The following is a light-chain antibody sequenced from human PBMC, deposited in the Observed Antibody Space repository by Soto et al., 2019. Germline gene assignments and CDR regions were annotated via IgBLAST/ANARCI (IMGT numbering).Light chain of an antibody. CDR1: QSLSNNIY. J-gene: IGKJ5*01. V-gene: IGKV3-11*01. CDR3: QQSSNWPPIT. CDR2: GAS. Sequence: EIVMTQSPGTLSLSRGQRGTLSSRARQSLSNNIYLAWYQQKPGQAPRLLIYGASSRATGIPARFSGSGSGTDFTLTINSLEPEDFAVYYCQQSSNWPPITCGQGTRLEIK.